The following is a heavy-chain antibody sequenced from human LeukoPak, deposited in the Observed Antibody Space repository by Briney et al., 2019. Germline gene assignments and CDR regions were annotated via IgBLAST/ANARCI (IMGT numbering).Heavy chain of an antibody. D-gene: IGHD1-26*01. V-gene: IGHV4-39*01. Sequence: SETLSLTCTVSDGSISSSSYYWGWIRQPPGKGLEWIGSIYYSGSTYYNPSLKSRVTISVDTSKNQFSLKLSSVTAADTAVYYCARRPRWEPQDPDYWGQGTLVTVSS. CDR2: IYYSGST. CDR1: DGSISSSSYY. J-gene: IGHJ4*02. CDR3: ARRPRWEPQDPDY.